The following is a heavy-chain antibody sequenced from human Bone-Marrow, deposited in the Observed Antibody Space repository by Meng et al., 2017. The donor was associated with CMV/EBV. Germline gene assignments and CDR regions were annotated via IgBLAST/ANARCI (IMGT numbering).Heavy chain of an antibody. CDR2: ISAYNGNT. D-gene: IGHD3-10*01. CDR3: ASHLSRAQIPLANLVSYGPGYGMDV. J-gene: IGHJ6*02. Sequence: ASVKVSCKASGYTFTSYGISWVRQAPGQGLEWMGWISAYNGNTNYAQKLQGRVTMTTDTSTSTAYMELRSLRSDDTAVYYCASHLSRAQIPLANLVSYGPGYGMDVWGQGTTVTVSS. CDR1: GYTFTSYG. V-gene: IGHV1-18*01.